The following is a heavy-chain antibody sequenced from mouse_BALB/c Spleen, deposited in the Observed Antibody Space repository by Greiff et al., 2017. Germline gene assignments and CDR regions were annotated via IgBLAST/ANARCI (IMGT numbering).Heavy chain of an antibody. Sequence: EVKLMESGGGLVKPGGSLKLSCAASGFTFSSYAMSWVRQSPEKRLEWVAEISSGGSYTYYPDTVTGRFTISRDNAKNTLYLEMSSLRSEDTAMYYCARGRTGVFDYWGQGTTLTVSS. CDR1: GFTFSSYA. CDR3: ARGRTGVFDY. J-gene: IGHJ2*01. V-gene: IGHV5-9-4*01. CDR2: ISSGGSYT.